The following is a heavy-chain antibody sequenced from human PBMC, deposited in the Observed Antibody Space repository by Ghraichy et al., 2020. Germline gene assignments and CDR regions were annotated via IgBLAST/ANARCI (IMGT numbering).Heavy chain of an antibody. J-gene: IGHJ3*02. CDR2: IDPDDSYT. Sequence: GESLNISCKGSGYSFNNHWITWVRQMPGKGLEWMGRIDPDDSYTNYSPSFQGHVTISADKSISTAFLQWSSLKASDNAMYYCARRCSGGNCYGAFDIWGQGTMVTVSS. CDR1: GYSFNNHW. D-gene: IGHD2-15*01. V-gene: IGHV5-10-1*01. CDR3: ARRCSGGNCYGAFDI.